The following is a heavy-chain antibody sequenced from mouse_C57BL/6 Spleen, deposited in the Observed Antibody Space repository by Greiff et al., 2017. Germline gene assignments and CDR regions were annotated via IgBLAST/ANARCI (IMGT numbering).Heavy chain of an antibody. Sequence: QVQLQQSGPELVKPGASVKISCKASGYAFSSSWMNWVKQRPGTGLEWIGRIYPGDGDTNYNGKFKGKATLTADKSSSTAYMQLSSLTSEDSAVDFCARDYDDHYFDYWGQGTTLTVSS. CDR1: GYAFSSSW. D-gene: IGHD2-13*01. CDR3: ARDYDDHYFDY. J-gene: IGHJ2*01. CDR2: IYPGDGDT. V-gene: IGHV1-82*01.